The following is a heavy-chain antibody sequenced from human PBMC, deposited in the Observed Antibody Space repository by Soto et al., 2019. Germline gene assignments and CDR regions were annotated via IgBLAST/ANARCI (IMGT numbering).Heavy chain of an antibody. CDR3: VAATRGMDV. D-gene: IGHD2-15*01. CDR2: IYYSGST. V-gene: IGHV4-30-4*01. J-gene: IGHJ6*02. CDR1: GGSISSGDYY. Sequence: TLALTCTVSGGSISSGDYYGSWIRQPPGKGLEWIGYIYYSGSTYYNPSLKSRVTISVDTSKNQFSLKLSSVTAADTAVYYCVAATRGMDVWGQGTTVTV.